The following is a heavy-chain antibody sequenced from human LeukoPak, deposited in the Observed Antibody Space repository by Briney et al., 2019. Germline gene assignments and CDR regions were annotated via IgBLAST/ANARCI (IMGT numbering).Heavy chain of an antibody. V-gene: IGHV3-30*18. Sequence: SGRSLRLSCAASGFTFSSYGIHWVRQAPGKGLEWVAVISYDGSNKFYTHSVKGRFTISRDNSKNTLYLQMSSLRAEDTAVYYCAKEKGGYYGSGSPDYWGQGTLVTVSS. CDR2: ISYDGSNK. J-gene: IGHJ4*02. CDR1: GFTFSSYG. CDR3: AKEKGGYYGSGSPDY. D-gene: IGHD3-10*01.